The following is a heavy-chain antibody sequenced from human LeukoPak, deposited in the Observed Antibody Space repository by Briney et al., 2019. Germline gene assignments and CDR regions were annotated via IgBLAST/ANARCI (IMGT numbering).Heavy chain of an antibody. CDR3: ARVGMRTIDY. J-gene: IGHJ4*02. CDR1: GGSISISSYY. Sequence: PSETLSLTCTVSGGSISISSYYWGWIRQPPGKGLEWIGSIYYSGSTYYNPSLKSRVTLSVDTSKNQFSLKLSSVTAADTAVYYCARVGMRTIDYWGQGTLVTVSS. CDR2: IYYSGST. D-gene: IGHD7-27*01. V-gene: IGHV4-39*01.